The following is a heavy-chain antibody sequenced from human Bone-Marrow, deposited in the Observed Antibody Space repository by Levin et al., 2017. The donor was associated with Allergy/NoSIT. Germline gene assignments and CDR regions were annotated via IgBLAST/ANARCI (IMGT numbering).Heavy chain of an antibody. CDR3: ATASGWTDAFNV. D-gene: IGHD6-19*01. V-gene: IGHV1-2*02. CDR2: INPNNGDT. J-gene: IGHJ3*01. CDR1: GYPFSGYY. Sequence: AASVKVSCKASGYPFSGYYVHWVRQSPRQGLEWMGWINPNNGDTTYGQKFQGRVSMARDTSISTPYMVLSRLKPDDTAVYYCATASGWTDAFNVWGQGTMVTVSP.